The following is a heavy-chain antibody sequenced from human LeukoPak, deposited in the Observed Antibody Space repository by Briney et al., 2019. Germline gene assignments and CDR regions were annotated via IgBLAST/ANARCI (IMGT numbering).Heavy chain of an antibody. CDR1: GGSISSSSYY. J-gene: IGHJ4*02. CDR3: ARSDYGWYFDY. D-gene: IGHD4-17*01. Sequence: PSETLSLTCTVSGGSISSSSYYWGWVRQPPGKGLEWIGSIYYSGSTYYNPSLKSRVTISVDTSKNQFSLKLSSVTAADTAVYFCARSDYGWYFDYWGQGTLVTVSS. V-gene: IGHV4-39*07. CDR2: IYYSGST.